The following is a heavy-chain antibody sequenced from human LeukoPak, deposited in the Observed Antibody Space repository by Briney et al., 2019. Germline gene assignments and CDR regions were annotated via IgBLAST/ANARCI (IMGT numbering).Heavy chain of an antibody. CDR3: ARDSTYYYDSGSSGPHYFDN. D-gene: IGHD3-10*01. V-gene: IGHV3-48*03. CDR1: GFTFSSYE. J-gene: IGHJ4*02. CDR2: ITGSGSAI. Sequence: GGCLRLSCAASGFTFSSYEMNWVRQAPGKGLEWVSYITGSGSAIYYADSVKGRFTISRDNAKNSLYLQMNSLRVEDTAVYYCARDSTYYYDSGSSGPHYFDNWGQGTLVTVSS.